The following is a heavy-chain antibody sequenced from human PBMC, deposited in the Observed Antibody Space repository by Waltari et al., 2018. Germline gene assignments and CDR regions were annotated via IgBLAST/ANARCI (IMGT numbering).Heavy chain of an antibody. J-gene: IGHJ4*02. CDR2: IKQDGTAE. Sequence: EVQLVESGGGLVQPGGSLSLSCAASGLIFGGHWMSWVRQAPGKGLEWVANIKQDGTAEYYVDSVRGRFTISRDNAKNSLFLQMNSLRAEDTAVYYCARAGVGAISFSDYWGQGTLVTVSS. V-gene: IGHV3-7*01. CDR1: GLIFGGHW. CDR3: ARAGVGAISFSDY. D-gene: IGHD1-26*01.